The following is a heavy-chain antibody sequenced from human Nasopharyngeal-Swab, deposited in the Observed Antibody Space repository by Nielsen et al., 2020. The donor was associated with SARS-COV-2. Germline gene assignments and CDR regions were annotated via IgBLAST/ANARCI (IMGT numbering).Heavy chain of an antibody. J-gene: IGHJ6*02. CDR2: ISWNSGSI. D-gene: IGHD5-12*01. V-gene: IGHV3-9*01. Sequence: SLKISCAASGFTFDDYAMHWVRQAPGKGLEWVSGISWNSGSIGYADSVKGRFTISRDNAKNSLYLQMNGLRAEDTALYYCATLGGYSGYDSEYGMDVWGQGTTVTVSS. CDR1: GFTFDDYA. CDR3: ATLGGYSGYDSEYGMDV.